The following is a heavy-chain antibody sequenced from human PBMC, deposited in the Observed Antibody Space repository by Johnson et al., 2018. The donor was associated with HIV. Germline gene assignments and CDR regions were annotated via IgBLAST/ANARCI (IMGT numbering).Heavy chain of an antibody. D-gene: IGHD3-3*01. J-gene: IGHJ3*02. CDR1: GFTFSSYA. CDR2: ISGSGGST. CDR3: VRRVVVGYHAFDI. Sequence: VQLVESGGGLVQPGRSLRLSCAASGFTFSSYAMSWVRQAPGKGLEWVSAISGSGGSTYYAGSVKGRFTISRDNAKNSLYLQMNSLRAEETAVCYSVRRVVVGYHAFDIWGQGTVVTVSS. V-gene: IGHV3-23*04.